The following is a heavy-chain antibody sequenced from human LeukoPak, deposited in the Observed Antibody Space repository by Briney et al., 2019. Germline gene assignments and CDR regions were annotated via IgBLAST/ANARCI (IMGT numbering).Heavy chain of an antibody. V-gene: IGHV1-2*02. CDR2: INPNSGGT. J-gene: IGHJ5*02. Sequence: GASVKVSCKASGYTFTGYYMHWVRQAPGQGLEWMGWINPNSGGTNYAQKFQGRVTMTRDTSISTAYMELSRLRSDDTAVYYCARAAYVVPAAKSEGWFDPWGQGTLVTVSS. CDR1: GYTFTGYY. CDR3: ARAAYVVPAAKSEGWFDP. D-gene: IGHD2-2*01.